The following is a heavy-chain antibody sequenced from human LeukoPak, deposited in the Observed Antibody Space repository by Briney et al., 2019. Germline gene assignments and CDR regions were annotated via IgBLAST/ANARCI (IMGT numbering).Heavy chain of an antibody. D-gene: IGHD5-18*01. CDR3: AIIQLWLYGAFDI. Sequence: GAPVKVSCKASGYTFTGYYMHWVRQAPGQRLEWMGWINPNSGGTNYAQKFQGRVTMTRDTSISTAYMELSRLRSDDTAVYYCAIIQLWLYGAFDIWGQGTMVPVSS. CDR2: INPNSGGT. V-gene: IGHV1-2*02. CDR1: GYTFTGYY. J-gene: IGHJ3*02.